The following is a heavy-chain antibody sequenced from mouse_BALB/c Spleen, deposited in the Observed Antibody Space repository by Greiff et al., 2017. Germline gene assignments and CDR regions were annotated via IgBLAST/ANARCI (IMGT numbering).Heavy chain of an antibody. Sequence: QVQLQQSGAELMKPGASVKISCKATGYTFSSYWIEWVKQRPGHGLEWIGEILPGSGSTNYNEKFKGKATFTADTSSNTAYMQLSSLTSEDSAVYYCAREGDYDWFAYWGQGTLVTVSA. D-gene: IGHD2-4*01. CDR2: ILPGSGST. CDR1: GYTFSSYW. J-gene: IGHJ3*01. V-gene: IGHV1-9*01. CDR3: AREGDYDWFAY.